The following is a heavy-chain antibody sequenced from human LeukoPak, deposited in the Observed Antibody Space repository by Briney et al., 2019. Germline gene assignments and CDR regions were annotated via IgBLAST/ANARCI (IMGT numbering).Heavy chain of an antibody. CDR3: AKDIGGYSSGYLS. Sequence: GRSLRLSCAASGFTFDDYTMHWARQAPGKGLEWVSGISWNSGSIGYADSVKGRFTISRDNAKNSLYLQMNSLRAEDTALYYCAKDIGGYSSGYLSWGQGTLVTVSS. CDR2: ISWNSGSI. D-gene: IGHD3-22*01. J-gene: IGHJ4*02. CDR1: GFTFDDYT. V-gene: IGHV3-9*01.